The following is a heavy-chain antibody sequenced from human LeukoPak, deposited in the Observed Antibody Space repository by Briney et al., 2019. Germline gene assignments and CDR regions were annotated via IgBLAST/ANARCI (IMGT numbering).Heavy chain of an antibody. CDR1: GFSFTSYG. CDR3: ARVSESGNSDY. J-gene: IGHJ4*02. V-gene: IGHV3-33*01. D-gene: IGHD4-23*01. CDR2: IWYDGTNK. Sequence: AGGSLRLSCAASGFSFTSYGMHWVRQAPGKGLEWVAVIWYDGTNKYYADSVKGRFTISRDTSNNMLYLQMNSLRAEDTAVYYCARVSESGNSDYWGQGILVTVSS.